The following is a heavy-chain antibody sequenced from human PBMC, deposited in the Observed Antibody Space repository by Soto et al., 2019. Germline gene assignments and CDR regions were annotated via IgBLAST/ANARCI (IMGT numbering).Heavy chain of an antibody. J-gene: IGHJ6*02. Sequence: ASVKVSCKASGGTFSSYAISWVRQAPGQGLEWMGGIIPIFGTANYAQKFQGRVTITADESTSTAYMELSSLRSEDTAVYYCARLHIYCSGGSCVQRSWVDVWGQGTTVTVSS. CDR2: IIPIFGTA. CDR3: ARLHIYCSGGSCVQRSWVDV. CDR1: GGTFSSYA. D-gene: IGHD2-15*01. V-gene: IGHV1-69*13.